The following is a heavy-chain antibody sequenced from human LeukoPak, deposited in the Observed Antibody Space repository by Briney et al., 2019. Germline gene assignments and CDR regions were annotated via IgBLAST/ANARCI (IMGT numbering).Heavy chain of an antibody. CDR1: GGSFSGYY. CDR3: ARVPTPNYYDKRSWFDP. D-gene: IGHD3-22*01. Sequence: PSETLSLTCAVYGGSFSGYYWSWIRQPPGKGLEWIGEINHSGSTNYNPSLKSRVTISVDTSKNQFSLKLSSVTAADTAVYYCARVPTPNYYDKRSWFDPWGQGTLVRVSS. CDR2: INHSGST. J-gene: IGHJ5*02. V-gene: IGHV4-34*01.